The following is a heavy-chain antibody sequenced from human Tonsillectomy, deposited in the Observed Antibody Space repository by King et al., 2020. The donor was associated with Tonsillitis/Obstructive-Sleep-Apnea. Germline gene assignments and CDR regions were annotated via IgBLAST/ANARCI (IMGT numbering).Heavy chain of an antibody. J-gene: IGHJ3*02. CDR2: IKEDGSEK. Sequence: VQLVESGGGLVQPGGSLRLSCAASGFTFSSFWMSWVRQAPGKGLEWVANIKEDGSEKYYVDSVKGRFTISRDNAKNSLYLQMNSVRAEDTAVYYCARVLDYYDSSGYRAFDIWGQGTMVTVSS. CDR1: GFTFSSFW. V-gene: IGHV3-7*03. D-gene: IGHD3-22*01. CDR3: ARVLDYYDSSGYRAFDI.